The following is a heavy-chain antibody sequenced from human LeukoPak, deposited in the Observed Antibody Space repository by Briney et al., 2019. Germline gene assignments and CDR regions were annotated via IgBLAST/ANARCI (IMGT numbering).Heavy chain of an antibody. CDR2: IKQDGSEK. CDR1: GFTFSSYW. J-gene: IGHJ6*03. CDR3: AREGPLAVADYMDV. V-gene: IGHV3-7*01. D-gene: IGHD6-19*01. Sequence: PGGSLRLSCAASGFTFSSYWMSWVRQAPGKGLEWVANIKQDGSEKYYVDSVKGRFTISRDNAKNSQYLQMNSLRAEDTAVYYCAREGPLAVADYMDVWGKGTTVTVSS.